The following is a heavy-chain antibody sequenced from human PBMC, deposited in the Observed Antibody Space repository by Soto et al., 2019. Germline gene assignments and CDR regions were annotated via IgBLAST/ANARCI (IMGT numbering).Heavy chain of an antibody. J-gene: IGHJ4*02. Sequence: PGGSLRLSCAASGFTFSTYSMHWVRQAPGKGLEWVSSITSSSSYIYYADLLKGRFTISRDNAKKSLYLQMNSLRAEDTAVYFCARGTGDYDFWSGYHATDYFDYWGQGTLVNVSS. CDR1: GFTFSTYS. D-gene: IGHD3-3*01. CDR2: ITSSSSYI. CDR3: ARGTGDYDFWSGYHATDYFDY. V-gene: IGHV3-21*01.